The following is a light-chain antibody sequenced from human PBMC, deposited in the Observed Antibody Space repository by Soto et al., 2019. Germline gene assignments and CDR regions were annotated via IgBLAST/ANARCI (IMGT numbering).Light chain of an antibody. CDR2: EVS. CDR3: CSYSSASTLV. V-gene: IGLV2-14*01. CDR1: SSDIGAYTY. J-gene: IGLJ2*01. Sequence: QSALTQPASVSGSPGQSVTISCTGTSSDIGAYTYVSWYQHHPGKSHRLLIYEVSNRPSGVSNRLSASKSGNTASLTISGLQAEDEADYYCCSYSSASTLVFGGGTKVTVL.